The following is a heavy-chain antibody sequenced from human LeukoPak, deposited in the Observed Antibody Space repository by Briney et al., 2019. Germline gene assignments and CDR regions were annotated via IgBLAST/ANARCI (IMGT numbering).Heavy chain of an antibody. V-gene: IGHV3-23*01. CDR3: TKTRLLWFGELLDIDY. CDR2: ISGSGTST. D-gene: IGHD3-10*01. CDR1: GFTFSSYA. J-gene: IGHJ4*02. Sequence: GGSLRLSCAASGFTFSSYAMSWVRQAPGMGLEWVSGISGSGTSTYYADSVKGRFTISRDNSKNRLFLQMNSLRAEDTAVYYCTKTRLLWFGELLDIDYWGQGTLVTVSS.